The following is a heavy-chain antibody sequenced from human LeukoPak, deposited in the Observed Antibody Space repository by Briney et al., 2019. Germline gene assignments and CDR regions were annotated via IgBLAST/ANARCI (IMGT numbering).Heavy chain of an antibody. J-gene: IGHJ4*02. CDR3: GGQGYTAIYSFLEY. D-gene: IGHD5-18*01. CDR1: GGFISSYD. V-gene: IGHV4-4*07. CDR2: IYTTGTT. Sequence: PSETLSLTCTVSGGFISSYDWGWVRQPAGKGLEWIGRIYTTGTTNYSPSLKSRLTMSLDTSKNQFSLKLRSVTAADTAVYYCGGQGYTAIYSFLEYWSQGTLVTVSS.